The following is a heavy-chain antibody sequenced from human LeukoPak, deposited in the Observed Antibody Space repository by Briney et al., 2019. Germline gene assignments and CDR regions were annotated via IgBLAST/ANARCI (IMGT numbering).Heavy chain of an antibody. V-gene: IGHV3-33*06. Sequence: GGSLRLSCAASGFTFSSYGMHWVRQAPGKGLEWVAVIWYDGSNKYYADSVKGRFTISRDNSKNTLYLRMNSLRAEDTAVYYCAKDRVGATPQYFDYWGQGTLVTVSP. CDR3: AKDRVGATPQYFDY. CDR2: IWYDGSNK. CDR1: GFTFSSYG. J-gene: IGHJ4*02. D-gene: IGHD1-26*01.